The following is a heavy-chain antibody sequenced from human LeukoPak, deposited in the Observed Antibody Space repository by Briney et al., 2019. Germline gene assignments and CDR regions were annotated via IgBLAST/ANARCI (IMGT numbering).Heavy chain of an antibody. Sequence: PGGSLRLSCAASGFTFSSYGMHWVRQAPGKGLEWVAVISYDGSNKYYADSVKGRFTISRDNSKNTLYLQMNSLRVEDTAVYYCARDPGVRGVSDAFDIWGQGTMVTVSS. V-gene: IGHV3-30*03. CDR3: ARDPGVRGVSDAFDI. CDR1: GFTFSSYG. CDR2: ISYDGSNK. D-gene: IGHD3-10*01. J-gene: IGHJ3*02.